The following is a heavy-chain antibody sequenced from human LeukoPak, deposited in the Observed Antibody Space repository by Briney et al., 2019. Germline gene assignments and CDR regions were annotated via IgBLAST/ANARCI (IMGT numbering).Heavy chain of an antibody. CDR2: IIPILGIA. Sequence: SVKVSCKASGGTFSSYAISWVRQAPGQGLEWMGRIIPILGIANYAQKFQGRVTITADKSTSTAYMELSSLRSEDTAVYYCARAHAIAAAGPAAFDIWGQGTMVTVSS. D-gene: IGHD6-13*01. CDR3: ARAHAIAAAGPAAFDI. J-gene: IGHJ3*02. CDR1: GGTFSSYA. V-gene: IGHV1-69*04.